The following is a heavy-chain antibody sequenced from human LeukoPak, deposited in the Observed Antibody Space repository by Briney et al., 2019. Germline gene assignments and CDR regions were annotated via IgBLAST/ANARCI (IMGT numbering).Heavy chain of an antibody. D-gene: IGHD2-2*02. V-gene: IGHV3-7*01. J-gene: IGHJ4*02. CDR1: GFTFSTYW. Sequence: GGSLRLSCAASGFTFSTYWMSWVRQAPGKGLEWVANIKQDGSEKFYVDSVKGRFTISRDNATNSLYLEMNSLRVEDTAVYYCARGYCSSTSCYTPFDYWGQGTLVTVSS. CDR3: ARGYCSSTSCYTPFDY. CDR2: IKQDGSEK.